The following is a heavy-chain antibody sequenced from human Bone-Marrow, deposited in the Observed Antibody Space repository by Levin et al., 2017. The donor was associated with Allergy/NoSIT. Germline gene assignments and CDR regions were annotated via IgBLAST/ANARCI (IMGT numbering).Heavy chain of an antibody. D-gene: IGHD5-18*01. CDR1: GFSVSSHY. CDR3: ARVDTAVMKPMDAFDI. CDR2: IYSGGTT. Sequence: GGSLRLSCAASGFSVSSHYMTWVRQPPGKGLEWVSVIYSGGTTHYADSVKGRFIISRDNSKNTLFLEMNNLRVEDTAMYYCARVDTAVMKPMDAFDIWGPGTTVTVSS. J-gene: IGHJ3*02. V-gene: IGHV3-53*03.